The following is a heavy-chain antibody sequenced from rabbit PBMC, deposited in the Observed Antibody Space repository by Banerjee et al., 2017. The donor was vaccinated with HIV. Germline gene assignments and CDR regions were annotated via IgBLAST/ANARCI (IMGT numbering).Heavy chain of an antibody. CDR2: INTGGGDS. J-gene: IGHJ4*01. D-gene: IGHD6-1*01. CDR1: GFSFSSSYW. V-gene: IGHV1S45*01. CDR3: ARETETYAAYVGYGYYFDL. Sequence: QEQLVESGGDLVQPEGSLTLTCTASGFSFSSSYWIYWVRQAPGKGLEWIGYINTGGGDSAYATWAKGRFTISKTSSTTVTLQMTSLTAADTATYFCARETETYAAYVGYGYYFDLWGPGPGHRL.